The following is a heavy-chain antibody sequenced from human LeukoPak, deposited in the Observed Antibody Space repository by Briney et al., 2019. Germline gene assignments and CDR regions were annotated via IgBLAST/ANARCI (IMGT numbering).Heavy chain of an antibody. CDR2: ISSSGSTI. V-gene: IGHV3-48*04. D-gene: IGHD3-10*02. CDR3: AELGITMIGGV. CDR1: GFTFSNYG. Sequence: GGSLRLSCATSGFTFSNYGMNWVRQAPGKGLEWVSYISSSGSTIYYADSVKGRFTISRDNAKNSLYLQMNSLRAEDTAVYYCAELGITMIGGVWGKGTTVTISS. J-gene: IGHJ6*04.